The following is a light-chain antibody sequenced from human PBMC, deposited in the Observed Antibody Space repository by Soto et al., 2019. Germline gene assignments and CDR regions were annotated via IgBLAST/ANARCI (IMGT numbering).Light chain of an antibody. CDR2: GAS. Sequence: DIQMTQSPSSLSASVGDRVTITCRATQSIGNHLNWYQQKPGNAPKLLIFGASNLQSGVPSRFSGSGSGTDFTLTINSLQLEDFATYYCQQSYNTPSYTFGPGTKLEIK. V-gene: IGKV1-39*01. J-gene: IGKJ2*01. CDR3: QQSYNTPSYT. CDR1: QSIGNH.